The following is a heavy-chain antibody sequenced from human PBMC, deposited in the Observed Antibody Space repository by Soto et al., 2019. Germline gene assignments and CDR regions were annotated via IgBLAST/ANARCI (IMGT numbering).Heavy chain of an antibody. D-gene: IGHD2-2*01. CDR3: AFGGPLVPAALYYYYGMDV. CDR1: GYTFTSYD. J-gene: IGHJ6*02. Sequence: GASVKVSCKASGYTFTSYDINWVRQATGQGLEWMGWMNPNSGNTGYAQKFQGRVTMTRNTSISTAYIELSSLRSEDTAVYYCAFGGPLVPAALYYYYGMDVWGQGTTVTVSS. V-gene: IGHV1-8*01. CDR2: MNPNSGNT.